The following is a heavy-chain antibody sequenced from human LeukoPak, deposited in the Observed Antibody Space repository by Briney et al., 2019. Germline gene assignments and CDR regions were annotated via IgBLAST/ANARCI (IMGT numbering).Heavy chain of an antibody. CDR2: VKPGDFEA. CDR3: ARLSFSPLGIAAAGTAPPHFDY. Sequence: GGPLNISCLGPGYSFTSYWIGWVRQIPRKGLAWMGIVKPGDFEARYSPSFQGQVTISADKSISTAYLQWSSLKASDTAMYYCARLSFSPLGIAAAGTAPPHFDYWGQGTLVTVSS. CDR1: GYSFTSYW. D-gene: IGHD6-13*01. J-gene: IGHJ4*02. V-gene: IGHV5-51*01.